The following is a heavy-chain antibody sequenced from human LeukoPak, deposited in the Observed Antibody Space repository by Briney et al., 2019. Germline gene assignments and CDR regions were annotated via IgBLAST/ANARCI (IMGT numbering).Heavy chain of an antibody. CDR2: IYYSGST. D-gene: IGHD3-10*01. V-gene: IGHV4-59*01. CDR1: GGSISSYY. CDR3: ARGGYYGSGNDFRFDP. J-gene: IGHJ5*02. Sequence: SETLSLTCTVSGGSISSYYWSWIRQPPGKGLEWIGYIYYSGSTNYNPSLKSRVTISVATSMNQFSLKLTSVTAADTAVYFCARGGYYGSGNDFRFDPWGQGTLVTVSS.